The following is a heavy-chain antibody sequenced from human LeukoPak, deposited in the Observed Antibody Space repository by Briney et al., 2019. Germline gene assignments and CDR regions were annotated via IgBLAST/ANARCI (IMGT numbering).Heavy chain of an antibody. V-gene: IGHV4-59*08. CDR3: ARCGAQLNWFVP. Sequence: PSETLSLTCTVSGGSISSYYWSWIRQPPGKGLEWIGYIYYSGSTYYNPSLKSRVTISVDTSKNQFSLKLNSVTAADSAVYYCARCGAQLNWFVPWGQGTLVTVSS. CDR1: GGSISSYY. D-gene: IGHD2-2*01. J-gene: IGHJ5*02. CDR2: IYYSGST.